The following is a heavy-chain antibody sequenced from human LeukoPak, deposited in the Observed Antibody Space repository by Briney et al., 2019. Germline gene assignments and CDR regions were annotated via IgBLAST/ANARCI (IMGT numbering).Heavy chain of an antibody. CDR2: VHYTGNT. Sequence: PSETLPLTCTFSGGSISSFYWSWIRQPPGGGLEWIGYVHYTGNTASNPSLKSRVTMSVDTSKNQFSLKLSSVTAADSAVYYCARWFCITNTCFHMDVWGKGTTVTVSS. CDR1: GGSISSFY. CDR3: ARWFCITNTCFHMDV. D-gene: IGHD3-10*01. V-gene: IGHV4-59*08. J-gene: IGHJ6*03.